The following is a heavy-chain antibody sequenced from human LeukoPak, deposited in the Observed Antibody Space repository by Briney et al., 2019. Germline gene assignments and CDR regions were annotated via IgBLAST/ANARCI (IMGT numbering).Heavy chain of an antibody. D-gene: IGHD1-26*01. CDR1: GFTFNTYW. Sequence: PGGSLRLSCAASGFTFNTYWMAWDRQAPGKGLEWVANIKEDESAKHQADSVKGRFTIFRDNAQNSVYLQMSSLRGEDTAVYYCARDVGGSLDYWGQGTLVTVSS. J-gene: IGHJ4*02. CDR3: ARDVGGSLDY. CDR2: IKEDESAK. V-gene: IGHV3-7*01.